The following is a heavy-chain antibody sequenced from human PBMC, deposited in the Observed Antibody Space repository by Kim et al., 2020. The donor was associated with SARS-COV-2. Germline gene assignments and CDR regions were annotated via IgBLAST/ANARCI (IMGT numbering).Heavy chain of an antibody. CDR1: GFTFSSYS. D-gene: IGHD3-10*01. CDR3: ARGSLNYYGSGRGIDV. Sequence: GGSLRLSCAASGFTFSSYSMNWVRQAPGKGLEWVSYISSSSSTIYYADSVKGRFTISRDNAKNSLYLQMNSLRDEDTAVYYCARGSLNYYGSGRGIDVWGQGTTVTVSS. V-gene: IGHV3-48*02. CDR2: ISSSSSTI. J-gene: IGHJ6*02.